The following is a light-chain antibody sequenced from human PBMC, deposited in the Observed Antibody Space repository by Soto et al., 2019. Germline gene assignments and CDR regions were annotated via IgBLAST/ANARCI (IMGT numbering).Light chain of an antibody. CDR3: HQADSLFT. CDR2: GAS. V-gene: IGKV1-12*01. CDR1: QGIGTW. Sequence: DIKMTQSPSSVSAAVGDSVTITCRASQGIGTWLAWYQQKPGQAPKLLIYGASRLQSGVPSRFSGSGSGTDFTLTITSLQREDLATYYCHQADSLFTFGPGTKVDIK. J-gene: IGKJ3*01.